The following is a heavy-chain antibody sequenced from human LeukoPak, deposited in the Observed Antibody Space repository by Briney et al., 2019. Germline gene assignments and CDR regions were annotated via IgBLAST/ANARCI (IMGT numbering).Heavy chain of an antibody. V-gene: IGHV3-23*01. CDR3: AKVGYFGSGRYYYYYMDV. D-gene: IGHD3-10*01. J-gene: IGHJ6*03. CDR1: GFSFSNFA. CDR2: IYGSGGST. Sequence: PGGSLRLSCAASGFSFSNFAMTWVRQAPGEGLEWVSVIYGSGGSTFYADSVKGRFTMSRDNSKNMLYLEMNTLRAEDTALYYCAKVGYFGSGRYYYYYMDVWGKGTTVTVSS.